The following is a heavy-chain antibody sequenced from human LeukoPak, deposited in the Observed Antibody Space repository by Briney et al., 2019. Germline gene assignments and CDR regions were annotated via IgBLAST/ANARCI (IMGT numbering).Heavy chain of an antibody. CDR3: ARMYYDFWSGYPPFDY. J-gene: IGHJ4*02. CDR1: GYTFTSYA. D-gene: IGHD3-3*01. Sequence: GASVKVSCKAFGYTFTSYAMNWVRQAPGQGLEWMGWINTNTGNPTYAQGFTGRFVFSLDTSVSTAYLQISSLKAEDTAVYYCARMYYDFWSGYPPFDYWGQGTLVTVSS. CDR2: INTNTGNP. V-gene: IGHV7-4-1*02.